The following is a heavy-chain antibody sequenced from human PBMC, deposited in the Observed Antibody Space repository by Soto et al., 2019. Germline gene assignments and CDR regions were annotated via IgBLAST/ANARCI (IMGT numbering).Heavy chain of an antibody. J-gene: IGHJ4*02. CDR1: GFSLSTSGVG. Sequence: GSGPTLVNPTQTLRLTCTFSGFSLSTSGVGVGWIRQPPGKALEWLAVIYWDDDKRYSPSLKNRLTITKDTSKNHVVLTMTNIDAVDTATYYCAHKEPRMNHFDYWGQGTPVT. D-gene: IGHD2-8*01. CDR2: IYWDDDK. V-gene: IGHV2-5*02. CDR3: AHKEPRMNHFDY.